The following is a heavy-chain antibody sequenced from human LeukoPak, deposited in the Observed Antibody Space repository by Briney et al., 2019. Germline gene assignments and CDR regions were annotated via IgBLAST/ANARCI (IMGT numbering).Heavy chain of an antibody. CDR3: ARGYQFYYYMDV. V-gene: IGHV4-39*07. J-gene: IGHJ6*03. CDR2: IYYSGSP. Sequence: SETLSLTCTVSGGSISSSSYYWGWIRQPPGKGLEWIGSIYYSGSPNYNPSLKSRVTISVDTSKNQFSLKLSSVTAADTAVYYCARGYQFYYYMDVWGKGTTVTISS. D-gene: IGHD2-2*01. CDR1: GGSISSSSYY.